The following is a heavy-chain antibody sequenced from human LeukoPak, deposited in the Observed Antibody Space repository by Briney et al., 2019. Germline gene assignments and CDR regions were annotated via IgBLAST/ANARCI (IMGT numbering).Heavy chain of an antibody. J-gene: IGHJ4*02. CDR1: GYTFTGYY. Sequence: ASMKVSCKASGYTFTGYYIHWLRQAPGQGLEWMGWINGNSGGTNYAQKFQGRVTMTRDTSISTAYMELSRLRSDDTAAYYCARWMATVTTPDYWGQGTLVTVSS. CDR2: INGNSGGT. D-gene: IGHD4-11*01. V-gene: IGHV1-2*02. CDR3: ARWMATVTTPDY.